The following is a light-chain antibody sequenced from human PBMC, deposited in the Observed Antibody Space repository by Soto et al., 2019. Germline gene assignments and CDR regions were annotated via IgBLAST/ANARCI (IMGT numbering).Light chain of an antibody. J-gene: IGKJ3*01. Sequence: EIVLTQSPATLSLSPGERATLSCRASQSVSSYLAWYQQKRGQAPRLLIYDASNRATGTPLRFSGSGSGTDFTLTISSLEPEDFAVYYCQQRSTWPRTFGPGTKVDI. CDR3: QQRSTWPRT. CDR2: DAS. CDR1: QSVSSY. V-gene: IGKV3-11*01.